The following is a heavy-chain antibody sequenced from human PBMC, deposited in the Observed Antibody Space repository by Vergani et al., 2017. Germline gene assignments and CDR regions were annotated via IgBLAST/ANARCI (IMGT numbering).Heavy chain of an antibody. D-gene: IGHD2-15*01. V-gene: IGHV1-8*01. J-gene: IGHJ5*02. CDR2: MNPRSGNP. CDR1: GYTSIDYV. Sequence: QVQLVQSGAEVKKPGPPLRFSSWLSGYTSIDYVFDWFRRAAGKGLEGMGWMNPRSGNPGFAQKFQGRVTMTRDTSISTAYMELNSLTSEDTAVYYCARAPGRRCSGGSCYSSFRWFDPWGQGTLVTVFS. CDR3: ARAPGRRCSGGSCYSSFRWFDP.